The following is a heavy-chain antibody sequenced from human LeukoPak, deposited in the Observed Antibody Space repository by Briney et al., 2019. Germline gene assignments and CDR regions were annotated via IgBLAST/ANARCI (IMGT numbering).Heavy chain of an antibody. Sequence: KPSETLSLTCAVYGGSFTGYYWSWIRQPPGTGLEWIGEINHSGSTNYNPSLKSRVTISVDTSKNQFSLKLSSMTAADTAVYYCARSQLRLDYYGMDVWGQGTTVTVSS. CDR3: ARSQLRLDYYGMDV. V-gene: IGHV4-34*01. CDR2: INHSGST. D-gene: IGHD4-17*01. J-gene: IGHJ6*02. CDR1: GGSFTGYY.